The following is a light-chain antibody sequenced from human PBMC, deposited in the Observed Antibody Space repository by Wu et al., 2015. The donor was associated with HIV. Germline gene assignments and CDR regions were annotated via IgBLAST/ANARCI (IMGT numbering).Light chain of an antibody. V-gene: IGKV3-20*01. CDR2: EVS. Sequence: EIVMTQSPATLSVSPGERVTLSCRASQTIGSDYLAWYQLKPGQAPKLVIYEVSNRATGIPDRFGGSGSGTDFTLTITTLEPEDIAVYFCQQYSSPPITFGQGTRL. J-gene: IGKJ5*01. CDR1: QTIGSDY. CDR3: QQYSSPPIT.